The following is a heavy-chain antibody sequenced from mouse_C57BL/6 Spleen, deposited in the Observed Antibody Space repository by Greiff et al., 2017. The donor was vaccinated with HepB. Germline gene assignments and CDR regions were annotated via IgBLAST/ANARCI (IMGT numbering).Heavy chain of an antibody. J-gene: IGHJ1*03. CDR2: ISYDGSN. CDR1: GYSITSGYY. Sequence: EVKLMEAGPGLVKPAQSLSLTCSVTGYSITSGYYWNWIRQFPGNKLEWMGYISYDGSNNYNPSLKNRISITRDTSKNQFFLKLNSVTTEDTATYYCARYLRSYWYFDVWGTGTTVTVSS. CDR3: ARYLRSYWYFDV. D-gene: IGHD5-1*01. V-gene: IGHV3-6*01.